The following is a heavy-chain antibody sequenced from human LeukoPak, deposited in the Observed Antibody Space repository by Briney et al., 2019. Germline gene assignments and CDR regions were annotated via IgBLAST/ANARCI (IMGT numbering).Heavy chain of an antibody. CDR3: ASGRNLDNWFDP. Sequence: SETLSLTCTVSVGSISSYYWSWIRQPPGKGLEWIGYIYYSGSTNYNPSLNTRVTISVDPSKHQFSLKLSSATAADTAVYYCASGRNLDNWFDPWGQGTLVTVSS. CDR1: VGSISSYY. J-gene: IGHJ5*02. CDR2: IYYSGST. V-gene: IGHV4-59*01.